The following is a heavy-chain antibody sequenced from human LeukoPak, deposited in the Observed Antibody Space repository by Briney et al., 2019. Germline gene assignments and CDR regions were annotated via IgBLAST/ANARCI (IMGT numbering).Heavy chain of an antibody. J-gene: IGHJ6*02. V-gene: IGHV3-7*03. CDR2: IKEDGSEN. CDR3: GKDVLAGGLDV. Sequence: PGGSLRLSCAASGFTFSSYWMSWVRQAPGKGLEWVANIKEDGSENYYVESVRGRFTISRDNAKNSLFLQMNSLRAEDTALYYCGKDVLAGGLDVWGQGTTVTVSS. CDR1: GFTFSSYW.